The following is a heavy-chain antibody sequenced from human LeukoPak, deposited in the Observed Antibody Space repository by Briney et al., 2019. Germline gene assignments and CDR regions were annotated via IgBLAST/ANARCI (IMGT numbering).Heavy chain of an antibody. CDR1: GDSFTSYW. CDR3: ARSNSYGFNAFDI. V-gene: IGHV5-51*01. CDR2: IYPGDSDT. Sequence: RGESLKISCKCSGDSFTSYWIGWVRQMPGKGLEWMGIIYPGDSDTRYSPSFHGQVTISADKSISTAYLQWSSLKASDTAMYYCARSNSYGFNAFDIWGQGTMVTVSS. D-gene: IGHD5-18*01. J-gene: IGHJ3*02.